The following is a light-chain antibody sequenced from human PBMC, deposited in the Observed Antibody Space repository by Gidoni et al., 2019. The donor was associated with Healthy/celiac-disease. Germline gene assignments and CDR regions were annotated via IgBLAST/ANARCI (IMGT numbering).Light chain of an antibody. Sequence: DIVMTQSPLSLPVTPGEPASISCRSSQSLLHSNGYNYLDWYLQKPGQSPQLLIYLGSNRASGVPDRFSGSGSGTDFTLKISRVEAEDAGVYYCMQALQTPPFTFGPGTKVDIK. J-gene: IGKJ3*01. CDR2: LGS. CDR1: QSLLHSNGYNY. V-gene: IGKV2-28*01. CDR3: MQALQTPPFT.